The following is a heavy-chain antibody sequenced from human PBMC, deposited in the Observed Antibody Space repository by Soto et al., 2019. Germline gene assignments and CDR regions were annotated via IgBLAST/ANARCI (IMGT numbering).Heavy chain of an antibody. J-gene: IGHJ6*02. CDR1: GYSFTRYG. D-gene: IGHD3-16*01. CDR3: EMVDVYVTPSPHDG. V-gene: IGHV1-18*01. CDR2: INAYNGNT. Sequence: QVQLVQSGAEVKNPGASVKVSCKASGYSFTRYGIGWARQAPGQGLEWMGWINAYNGNTNYAQNLQGRLTLTTDTSTTTAYRELRSLRSNDTAIYYCEMVDVYVTPSPHDGWGQRTTVTVSS.